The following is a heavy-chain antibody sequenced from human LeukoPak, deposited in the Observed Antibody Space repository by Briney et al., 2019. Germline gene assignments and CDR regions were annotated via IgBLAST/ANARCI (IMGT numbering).Heavy chain of an antibody. V-gene: IGHV4-31*03. CDR1: GGSISSGGYY. CDR3: ARSMVQLWTMVAWFDP. CDR2: IYYSGST. J-gene: IGHJ5*02. D-gene: IGHD5-18*01. Sequence: SETLSLTCTVSGGSISSGGYYWSWIRQHPGKGLEWSGYIYYSGSTYYNPSFKSRVTISVDTSKNQFSLKLSSVTAADTAVYYCARSMVQLWTMVAWFDPWGQGTLVAVSS.